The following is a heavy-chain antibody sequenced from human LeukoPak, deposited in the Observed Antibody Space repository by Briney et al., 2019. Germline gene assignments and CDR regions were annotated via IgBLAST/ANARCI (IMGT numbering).Heavy chain of an antibody. D-gene: IGHD5-12*01. CDR1: GGSFSGYY. J-gene: IGHJ6*03. Sequence: SESLSLTCAVYGGSFSGYYWSWLRQPPGKGLEWIGEINHSGSTNYNPSLKSRVTISVDTSKNQFSLKLSSVTAADTAVYYCARGQWGYSGYDTGSYYYYYMDVWGKGTTVTVSS. CDR2: INHSGST. CDR3: ARGQWGYSGYDTGSYYYYYMDV. V-gene: IGHV4-34*01.